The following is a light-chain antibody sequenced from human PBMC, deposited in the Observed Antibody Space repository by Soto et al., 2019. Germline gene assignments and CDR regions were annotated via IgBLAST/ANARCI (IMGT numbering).Light chain of an antibody. CDR1: SSDVGSYNL. J-gene: IGLJ3*02. CDR3: CSYAGSSTFEV. Sequence: QSALTQPASVSGSPGQSITISYTGTSSDVGSYNLVSWYQQHPGKAPKLMIYEGSKLPSGVSNRFSGYKSGNTASLTSSGLQAEDEADYYCCSYAGSSTFEVFGGGTKLTVL. V-gene: IGLV2-23*03. CDR2: EGS.